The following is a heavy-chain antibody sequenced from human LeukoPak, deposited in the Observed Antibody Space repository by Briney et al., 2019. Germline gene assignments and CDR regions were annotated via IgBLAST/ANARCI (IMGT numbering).Heavy chain of an antibody. CDR1: GFTFSSHA. Sequence: GGSLRLSCAASGFTFSSHAMHWVRQAPGKGLEWVAVISYDGSAKYYADSVKGRFTISRDNSKNTLYLQMNSLKPEDTAVYYCATSPMDGYNLLDDWGQGTLVTVSP. V-gene: IGHV3-30*04. CDR2: ISYDGSAK. D-gene: IGHD5-24*01. CDR3: ATSPMDGYNLLDD. J-gene: IGHJ4*02.